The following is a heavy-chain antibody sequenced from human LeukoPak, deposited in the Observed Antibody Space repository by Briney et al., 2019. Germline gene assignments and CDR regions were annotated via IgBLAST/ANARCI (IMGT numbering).Heavy chain of an antibody. J-gene: IGHJ4*02. CDR2: INPNSGGT. Sequence: ASVKVSCKASGYTFTAFSMHWVRQAPGQGLEWMGWINPNSGGTNYAQKFQGRVTMTRDTSISTAYMELSRLRSDDTAVYYRASRDSSGYYYFDYWGQGTLVTVSS. D-gene: IGHD3-22*01. V-gene: IGHV1-2*02. CDR1: GYTFTAFS. CDR3: ASRDSSGYYYFDY.